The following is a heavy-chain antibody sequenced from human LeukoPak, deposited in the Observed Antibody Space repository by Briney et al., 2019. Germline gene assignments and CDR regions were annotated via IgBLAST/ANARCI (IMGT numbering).Heavy chain of an antibody. Sequence: ASVKVSCKASGYTFTGYGISWVRQAPGQGLEWMGWISAYNGNTNYAQKLQGRVTMTTDTSTSTAYVELRSLRSDDTAVYYCARIIGYCSSTSCYTDYYYYMDVWGKGTTVTVSS. V-gene: IGHV1-18*01. CDR3: ARIIGYCSSTSCYTDYYYYMDV. J-gene: IGHJ6*03. CDR2: ISAYNGNT. D-gene: IGHD2-2*02. CDR1: GYTFTGYG.